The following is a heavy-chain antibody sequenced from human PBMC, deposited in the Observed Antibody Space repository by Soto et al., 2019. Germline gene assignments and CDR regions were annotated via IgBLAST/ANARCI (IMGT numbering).Heavy chain of an antibody. D-gene: IGHD3-10*01. CDR2: IYTSGST. CDR1: GGSISSYY. J-gene: IGHJ6*02. Sequence: ETLSLTCTVSGGSISSYYWSWIRQPAGKGLEWIGRIYTSGSTIYNPSLKSRVTMSVDTSKNQFSLKLSSVTAADTAVYYCARNGDYYGSGSYLYYYYYGMDVWGQGTTVTVSS. CDR3: ARNGDYYGSGSYLYYYYYGMDV. V-gene: IGHV4-4*07.